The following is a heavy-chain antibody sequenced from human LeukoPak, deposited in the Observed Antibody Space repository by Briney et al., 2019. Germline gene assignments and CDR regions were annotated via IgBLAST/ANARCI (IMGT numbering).Heavy chain of an antibody. CDR3: ATAPGGYYDSSGYYDY. CDR2: FDPEDGET. J-gene: IGHJ4*02. V-gene: IGHV1-24*01. CDR1: GYTLTELS. Sequence: ASVEVSCKVSGYTLTELSMHWVRQAPGKGLEWMGGFDPEDGETIYAQKFQGRVTMTEDTSTDTAYMELSSLRSEDTAVYYCATAPGGYYDSSGYYDYWGQGTLVTVSS. D-gene: IGHD3-22*01.